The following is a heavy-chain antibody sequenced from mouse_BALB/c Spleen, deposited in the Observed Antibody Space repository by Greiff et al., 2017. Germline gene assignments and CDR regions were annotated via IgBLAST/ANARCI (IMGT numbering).Heavy chain of an antibody. CDR2: INPSNGRT. CDR1: GYTFTSYW. CDR3: ARLAYYYLYYYAMDY. Sequence: VQLQQPGAELVKPGASVKLSCKASGYTFTSYWMHWVKQRPGQGLEWIGEINPSNGRTNYNEKFKSKATLTVDKSSSTAYMQLSSLTSEDSAVYYCARLAYYYLYYYAMDYWGQGTSVTVSS. D-gene: IGHD2-1*01. V-gene: IGHV1S81*02. J-gene: IGHJ4*01.